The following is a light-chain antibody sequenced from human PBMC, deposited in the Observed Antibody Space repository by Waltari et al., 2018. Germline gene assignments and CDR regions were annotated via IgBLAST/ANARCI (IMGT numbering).Light chain of an antibody. V-gene: IGLV1-36*01. CDR3: ASWDDSLNGVV. J-gene: IGLJ3*02. CDR2: YDD. CDR1: SSNIGSSA. Sequence: QSVLAHPPSVSAAPRQRVTISCSGSSSNIGSSAVSWYQQHPGKSPKLLIYYDDLLPSGVSARFSGSKSGTSASLAISGLQVEDEADYYCASWDDSLNGVVFGGGTRLTVL.